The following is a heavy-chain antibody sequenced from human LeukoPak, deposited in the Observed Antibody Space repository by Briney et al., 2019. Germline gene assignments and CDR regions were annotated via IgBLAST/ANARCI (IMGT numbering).Heavy chain of an antibody. D-gene: IGHD4-23*01. CDR1: GFTFDDYT. Sequence: PGGSLRLSCAASGFTFDDYTMHWVRQAPGKGLEWVSLISWDGGSTYYADSVKGRFTISRDNSKNSLYLQMNSLRTEDTALYYCSFGGNSNGFDYWGQGTLVTVSS. CDR3: SFGGNSNGFDY. V-gene: IGHV3-43*01. CDR2: ISWDGGST. J-gene: IGHJ4*02.